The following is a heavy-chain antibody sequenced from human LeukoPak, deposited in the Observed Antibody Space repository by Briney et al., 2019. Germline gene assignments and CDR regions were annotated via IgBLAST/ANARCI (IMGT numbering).Heavy chain of an antibody. V-gene: IGHV3-23*01. CDR2: ITGSGGST. J-gene: IGHJ4*02. CDR1: GFTFSTYA. D-gene: IGHD6-19*01. Sequence: GGSLRLSCAASGFTFSTYAMTWVRQAPGKALEWVSSITGSGGSTYYADSVKGRFTISRDNSENTVFLQMDSLRAEDTAVYYCARCRPDSSGSADYWGQGTLVTVSP. CDR3: ARCRPDSSGSADY.